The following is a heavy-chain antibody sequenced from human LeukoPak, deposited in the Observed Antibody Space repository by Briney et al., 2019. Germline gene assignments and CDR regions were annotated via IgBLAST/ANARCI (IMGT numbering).Heavy chain of an antibody. CDR1: GFTFSSYG. CDR2: ISYDGSNK. J-gene: IGHJ4*02. CDR3: AKDVAAYYYDSSGYYARRGFDGYYFDY. Sequence: GRSLRLSCAASGFTFSSYGMHWVRQAPGKGLEWVAVISYDGSNKYYADSVKGRFTISRDNSENTLYLQMNSLRAEDTAVYYCAKDVAAYYYDSSGYYARRGFDGYYFDYWGQGTLVTVSS. D-gene: IGHD3-22*01. V-gene: IGHV3-30*18.